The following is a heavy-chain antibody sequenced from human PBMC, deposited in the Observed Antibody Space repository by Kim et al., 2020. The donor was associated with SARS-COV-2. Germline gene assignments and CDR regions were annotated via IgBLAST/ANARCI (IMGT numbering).Heavy chain of an antibody. CDR2: ISDSGGST. CDR1: GITFSSYA. D-gene: IGHD3-22*01. CDR3: ANPGVYDSSGYYYPPGY. V-gene: IGHV3-23*01. Sequence: GGSLRLSCAASGITFSSYAMSWVRQAPGKGLEWVSGISDSGGSTYYADSVKGRFTISRDNSKNTLYLQMNSLRAEDTAVYFCANPGVYDSSGYYYPPGYWGQGTLVTVSS. J-gene: IGHJ4*02.